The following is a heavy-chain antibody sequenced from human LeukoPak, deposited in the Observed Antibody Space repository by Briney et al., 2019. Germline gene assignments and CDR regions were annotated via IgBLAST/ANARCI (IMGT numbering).Heavy chain of an antibody. J-gene: IGHJ4*02. Sequence: GGSLRLSCAASAFTFSDYHMAWVRQAPGKGLEWIAHIYSRGNIKFYADSVKGRFTISRDNARNSLSLQMISLRAEDTAIYYCATGGPFVRGGPCDYWGQGILVTVSS. CDR1: AFTFSDYH. D-gene: IGHD3-10*01. CDR2: IYSRGNIK. CDR3: ATGGPFVRGGPCDY. V-gene: IGHV3-11*04.